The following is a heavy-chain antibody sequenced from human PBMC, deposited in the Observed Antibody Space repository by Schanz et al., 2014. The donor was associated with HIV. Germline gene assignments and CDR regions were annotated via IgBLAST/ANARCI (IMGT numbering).Heavy chain of an antibody. V-gene: IGHV4-34*02. J-gene: IGHJ4*02. D-gene: IGHD6-13*01. CDR2: INHNETT. Sequence: QVQLQQWGAGLLKPSETLSLTCAVYGGSFSNYYWNWIRQPPGKGLEWIGEINHNETTNYNPSRKSRFPISVDTSSDQFSLKLSSVTAADTAVYYCARDSTMDYFDYWGQGTLVTVSS. CDR1: GGSFSNYY. CDR3: ARDSTMDYFDY.